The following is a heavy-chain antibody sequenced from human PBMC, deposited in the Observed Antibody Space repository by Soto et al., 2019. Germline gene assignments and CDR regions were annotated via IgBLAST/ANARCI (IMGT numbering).Heavy chain of an antibody. J-gene: IGHJ6*02. CDR1: GDSVSSNSAA. CDR2: TYYRSKGYN. D-gene: IGHD1-7*01. Sequence: PSQTLSLTCAISGDSVSSNSAAWNWIRQSPSRGIEWLGRTYYRSKGYNDYAVSVKSRITINTDTSKNQYSLQLNSVTPEDTAVYYCARVNWNLGYYGMDVWGQGTTVTVSS. CDR3: ARVNWNLGYYGMDV. V-gene: IGHV6-1*01.